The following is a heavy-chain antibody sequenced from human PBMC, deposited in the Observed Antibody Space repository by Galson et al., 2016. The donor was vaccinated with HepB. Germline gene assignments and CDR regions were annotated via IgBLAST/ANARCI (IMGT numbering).Heavy chain of an antibody. CDR3: ARGYASGNFYQ. CDR1: GFTFSTYG. J-gene: IGHJ4*02. D-gene: IGHD3-10*01. Sequence: SLRLSCAASGFTFSTYGMHWVRQAPGKGLEWVAVIWYDGSEKYYADSVKGRFTISRDNSKNTLYLQINSLRAEDTAVYYCARGYASGNFYQWGQGTLVTVSS. V-gene: IGHV3-33*01. CDR2: IWYDGSEK.